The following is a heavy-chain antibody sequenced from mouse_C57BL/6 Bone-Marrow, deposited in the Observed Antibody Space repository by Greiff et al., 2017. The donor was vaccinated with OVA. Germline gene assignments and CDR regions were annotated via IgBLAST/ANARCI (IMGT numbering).Heavy chain of an antibody. CDR2: IYPGNGDT. J-gene: IGHJ4*01. CDR1: GYTFTSYN. V-gene: IGHV1-12*01. D-gene: IGHD1-1*01. CDR3: VISQLHNYYGSSYDAMDY. Sequence: QVQLQQSGAELVRPGASVKMSCKASGYTFTSYNMHWVKQTPRQGLEWIGAIYPGNGDTSYNQKFKGKATLTVDKSSSTAYMQLSSLTSEDSAVYFCVISQLHNYYGSSYDAMDYWGQGTSVTVSS.